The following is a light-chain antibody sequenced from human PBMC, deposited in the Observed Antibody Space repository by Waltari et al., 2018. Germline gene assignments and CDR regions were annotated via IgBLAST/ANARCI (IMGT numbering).Light chain of an antibody. CDR1: QSVSNNY. V-gene: IGKV3-20*01. Sequence: EIVLTQFPGTLSLSPGERATLSRIPSQSVSNNYLAWYQQKPGQAPRLLIYGASSRASGIPDRFRGSGSGTDFTLTISRLEPEDFAVYYCQQFGSSPRFTFGPGTKVDIK. J-gene: IGKJ3*01. CDR3: QQFGSSPRFT. CDR2: GAS.